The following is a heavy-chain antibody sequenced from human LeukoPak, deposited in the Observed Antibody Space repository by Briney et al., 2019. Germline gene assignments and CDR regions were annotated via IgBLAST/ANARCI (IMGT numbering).Heavy chain of an antibody. CDR3: AKNRRNWYYFDY. V-gene: IGHV3-23*01. CDR1: GFTFSSYA. CDR2: ISVSGDST. J-gene: IGHJ4*02. Sequence: GGSLRLSCAASGFTFSSYAMSWVRQAPGKGLEGVSGISVSGDSTYYADSVKGRFTISRDNSKNTLYLQMNSLRAEDTAVYYCAKNRRNWYYFDYWGQGTLVTVSS. D-gene: IGHD1-20*01.